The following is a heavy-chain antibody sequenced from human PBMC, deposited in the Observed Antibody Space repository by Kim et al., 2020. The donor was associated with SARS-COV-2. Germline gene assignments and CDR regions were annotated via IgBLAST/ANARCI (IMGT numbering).Heavy chain of an antibody. V-gene: IGHV4-59*13. Sequence: SETLSLTCTVSGGSISSYYWSWIRQPPGKGLEWIGYIYYSGSTNYNPSLKSRVTISVDTSKNQFSLKLSSVTAADTAVYYCARGDSSGWYLRGYYYYGMDVWGQGTTVTVSS. CDR1: GGSISSYY. CDR3: ARGDSSGWYLRGYYYYGMDV. J-gene: IGHJ6*02. CDR2: IYYSGST. D-gene: IGHD6-19*01.